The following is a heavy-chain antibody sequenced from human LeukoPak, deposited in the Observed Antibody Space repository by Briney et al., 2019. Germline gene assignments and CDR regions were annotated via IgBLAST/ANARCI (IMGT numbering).Heavy chain of an antibody. D-gene: IGHD3-9*01. V-gene: IGHV1-2*04. CDR3: ARGPRNISTGYYTEDYFDY. CDR1: GYTFTGYY. J-gene: IGHJ4*02. CDR2: INPNSGGT. Sequence: ASVKVSCKASGYTFTGYYMHWVRQAPGQGLEWMGWINPNSGGTNYAQKFQGWVTMTRDTSISTAYMELSRLRSDDTAVYYCARGPRNISTGYYTEDYFDYWGQGTLVTVSS.